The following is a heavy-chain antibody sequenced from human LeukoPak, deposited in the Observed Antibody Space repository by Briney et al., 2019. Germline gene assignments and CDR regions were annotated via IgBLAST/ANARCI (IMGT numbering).Heavy chain of an antibody. V-gene: IGHV3-23*01. CDR2: ISGSGGST. D-gene: IGHD3-9*01. CDR1: GFTFSSYA. CDR3: AKDPGPDFVPKYYDILTGYSPYYFDY. J-gene: IGHJ4*02. Sequence: PGGSLRLSCAASGFTFSSYAMSWVRQAPGKGLEWVSAISGSGGSTYYADSVKGRFTISRDNSKNTLYLQMNSLRAEDTAVYYCAKDPGPDFVPKYYDILTGYSPYYFDYWGQGTLVTVSS.